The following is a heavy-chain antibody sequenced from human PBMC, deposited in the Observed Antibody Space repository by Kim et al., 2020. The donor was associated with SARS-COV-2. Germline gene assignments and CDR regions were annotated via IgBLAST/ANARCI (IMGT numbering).Heavy chain of an antibody. Sequence: GGSLRLSCAASGFTFSSYGMHWVRQAPGKGLEWVAVISYDGSNKYYADSVKGRFTISRDNSKNTLYLQMNSLRAEDTAVYYCPKIGSTYSIAVAGTFPYWGQGTLVTVSS. J-gene: IGHJ4*02. D-gene: IGHD6-19*01. CDR3: PKIGSTYSIAVAGTFPY. CDR1: GFTFSSYG. V-gene: IGHV3-30*18. CDR2: ISYDGSNK.